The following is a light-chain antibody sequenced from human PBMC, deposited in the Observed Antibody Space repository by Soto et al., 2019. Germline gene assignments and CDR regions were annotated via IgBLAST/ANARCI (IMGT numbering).Light chain of an antibody. J-gene: IGKJ4*01. CDR3: QQRDSWPLT. CDR2: DAS. CDR1: QSVGRT. Sequence: EIVLTQSPATLSLSPGERATLSCRASQSVGRTLAWFQQKPGQAPRLLIYDASNRATGIPARFTGSGSGTDFTLTIRSLEPEDFAIYYCQQRDSWPLTFGGGPKVDI. V-gene: IGKV3-11*01.